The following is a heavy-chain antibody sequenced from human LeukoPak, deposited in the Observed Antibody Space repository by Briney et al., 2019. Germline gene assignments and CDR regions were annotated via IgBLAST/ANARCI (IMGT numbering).Heavy chain of an antibody. V-gene: IGHV4-34*01. CDR3: ARQNTAKCFDY. CDR1: GGSFSGYY. J-gene: IGHJ4*02. D-gene: IGHD5-18*01. Sequence: SETLSLTCAVYGGSFSGYYWSWIRQPPGKGLEWIGEINHSGSTNYNPSLKSRVTISVDTSKNQFSLKLSSVTAADTAVYYCARQNTAKCFDYWGQGTLVTVSS. CDR2: INHSGST.